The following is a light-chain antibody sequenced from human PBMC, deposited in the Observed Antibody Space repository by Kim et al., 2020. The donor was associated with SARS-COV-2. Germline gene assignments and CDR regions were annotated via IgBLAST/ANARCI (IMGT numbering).Light chain of an antibody. V-gene: IGKV3-11*01. CDR2: GAS. Sequence: SLSPAERATLSCRASQSVSSQLAWYQQKPGQAPRLLIYGASNRATGIPARFTGSGSGTDFTLAISSLESEDFAVYYCQQRSNWMFSFGQGTKLEI. J-gene: IGKJ2*01. CDR3: QQRSNWMFS. CDR1: QSVSSQ.